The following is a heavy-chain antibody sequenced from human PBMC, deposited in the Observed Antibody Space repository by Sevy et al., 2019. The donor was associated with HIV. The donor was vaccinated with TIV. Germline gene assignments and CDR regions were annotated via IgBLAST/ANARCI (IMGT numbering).Heavy chain of an antibody. Sequence: SETLSLTCTVSGGSTSTYYWAWIRQPPGKGLECIGFSGNTNYNPSLKTRVTTSVDTSKNQFSLKLSSVTAADTAIYYCARGGPNQQQLDYFDYWGQGTLVTVSS. J-gene: IGHJ4*02. D-gene: IGHD6-13*01. CDR2: SGNT. V-gene: IGHV4-59*01. CDR3: ARGGPNQQQLDYFDY. CDR1: GGSTSTYY.